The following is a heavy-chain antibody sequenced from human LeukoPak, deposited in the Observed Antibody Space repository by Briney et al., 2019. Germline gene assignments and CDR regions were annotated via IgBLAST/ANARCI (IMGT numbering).Heavy chain of an antibody. CDR2: ISSNGGST. CDR1: GFTFSRYA. J-gene: IGHJ6*02. D-gene: IGHD3-22*01. V-gene: IGHV3-64D*09. Sequence: HTGGSLRLSCSASGFTFSRYAMHWVRQAPGKGLEYVSGISSNGGSTYYADSVKGRFTISRDNSKNTVYLQMSGLRAEDTAVYYCVKVYYYDSSGYYVGGSYFGMDVWGQGTTVTVSS. CDR3: VKVYYYDSSGYYVGGSYFGMDV.